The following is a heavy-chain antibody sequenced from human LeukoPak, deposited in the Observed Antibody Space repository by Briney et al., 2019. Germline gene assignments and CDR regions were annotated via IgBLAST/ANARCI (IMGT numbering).Heavy chain of an antibody. D-gene: IGHD6-13*01. CDR3: ARTTGYSSSWHFDY. V-gene: IGHV3-53*01. CDR2: IYVSGTT. Sequence: GGSLRLSCAASGFTVRDGYMSWVRQAPGKRLEWLAFIYVSGTTFYAASVKGRFTISRDNAKNSLYLQMNSLRAEDTALYHCARTTGYSSSWHFDYWGQGTLVTVSS. J-gene: IGHJ4*02. CDR1: GFTVRDGY.